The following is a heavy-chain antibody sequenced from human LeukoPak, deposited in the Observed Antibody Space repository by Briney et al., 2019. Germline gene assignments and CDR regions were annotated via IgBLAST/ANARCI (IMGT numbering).Heavy chain of an antibody. CDR2: IYHRGST. J-gene: IGHJ5*02. V-gene: IGHV4-38-2*01. CDR3: AASVVVPAAMIRFDP. D-gene: IGHD2-2*01. CDR1: GYSISSGYY. Sequence: SETLSLTCAVSGYSISSGYYWGWIRQPPGKGLEWIGSIYHRGSTYYNPSLKSRVTISVDTSKNQFSLKLSSVTAADTAVYYCAASVVVPAAMIRFDPWGQGTLVTVSS.